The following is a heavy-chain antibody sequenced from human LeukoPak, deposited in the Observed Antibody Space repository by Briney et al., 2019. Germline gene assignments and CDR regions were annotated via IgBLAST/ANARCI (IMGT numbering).Heavy chain of an antibody. Sequence: KTGGSLRLSCAASGFTFSSYAMSWVRQAPGKGLEWVSSISSSSSYIYYADSVKGRFTISRDNAKNSLYLQMNSLRAEDTAVYYCARGQDMVRGPFDIWGQGTMVTVSS. CDR1: GFTFSSYA. CDR3: ARGQDMVRGPFDI. D-gene: IGHD3-10*01. V-gene: IGHV3-21*01. CDR2: ISSSSSYI. J-gene: IGHJ3*02.